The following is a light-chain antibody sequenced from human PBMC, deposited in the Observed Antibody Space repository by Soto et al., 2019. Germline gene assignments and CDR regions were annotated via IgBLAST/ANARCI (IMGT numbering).Light chain of an antibody. CDR2: DAS. CDR3: QHRYSWPLT. V-gene: IGKV3-11*01. Sequence: EIVLTQSPATLSLSLGERATLSCRASQSIGNSLAWYQQKPCQAPSLLISDASNRATGIPARFSGSGSGTDFSLTISSLEPEDFAVYYCQHRYSWPLTFGGGTKVEIK. J-gene: IGKJ4*01. CDR1: QSIGNS.